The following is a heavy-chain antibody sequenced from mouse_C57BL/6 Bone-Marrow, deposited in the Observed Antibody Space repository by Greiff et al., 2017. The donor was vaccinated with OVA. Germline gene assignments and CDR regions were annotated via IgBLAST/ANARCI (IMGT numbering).Heavy chain of an antibody. CDR2: INPSNGGT. CDR3: ARHGTAQATIAY. V-gene: IGHV1-53*01. J-gene: IGHJ3*01. Sequence: QVQLKQPGTELVKPGASVKLSCKASGYTFTSYWMHWVKQRPGQGLEWIGNINPSNGGTNYNEKFKSKATLTVDKSSSTAYMQLSSLTSEDAAVYYCARHGTAQATIAYWGQGTLVTVSA. D-gene: IGHD3-2*02. CDR1: GYTFTSYW.